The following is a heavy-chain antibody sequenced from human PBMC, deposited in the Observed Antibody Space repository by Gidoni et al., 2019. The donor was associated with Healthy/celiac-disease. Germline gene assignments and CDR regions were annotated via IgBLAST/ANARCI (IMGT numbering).Heavy chain of an antibody. Sequence: EVKLLESGGGLVQPGGSLRLSSAAPGFTCSSYAMSWVRQAPGKGLEGISAISGSGGSTYYADSVKGRFTISRDNSKNTLYLKMNSLRAEDTAVYYCAKAHCSGGSCYSRYWGQGTLVTVSS. V-gene: IGHV3-23*01. J-gene: IGHJ4*02. CDR1: GFTCSSYA. CDR3: AKAHCSGGSCYSRY. D-gene: IGHD2-15*01. CDR2: ISGSGGST.